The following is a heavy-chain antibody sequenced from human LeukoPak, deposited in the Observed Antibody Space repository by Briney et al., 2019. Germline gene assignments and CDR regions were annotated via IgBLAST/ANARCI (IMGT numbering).Heavy chain of an antibody. J-gene: IGHJ4*02. V-gene: IGHV3-11*04. CDR1: GCTFSDYY. CDR3: AKEDLQWLRPNGALPPDY. Sequence: PGGSLRLSCAASGCTFSDYYMSWIRQAPGKGLEWVSYISSSGSTIYYADSVKGRFTISRDNAKNSLYLQMNSLRAEDTAVYYWAKEDLQWLRPNGALPPDYRGQGTLGTGSS. D-gene: IGHD6-19*01. CDR2: ISSSGSTI.